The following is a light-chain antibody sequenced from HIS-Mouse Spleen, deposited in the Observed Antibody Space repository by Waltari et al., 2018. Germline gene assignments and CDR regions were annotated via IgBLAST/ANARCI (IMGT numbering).Light chain of an antibody. V-gene: IGLV2-23*03. CDR1: SSDVGSYNL. Sequence: QSALTQPASVSGSPGQSITISCTGTSSDVGSYNLVSLYQQHPGKAPKLMIYEGCKRPSGVSNRFSGSKSGNTASLTISGLQAEDEADYYCCSYAGSSTFVVFGGGTKLTVL. CDR3: CSYAGSSTFVV. CDR2: EGC. J-gene: IGLJ2*01.